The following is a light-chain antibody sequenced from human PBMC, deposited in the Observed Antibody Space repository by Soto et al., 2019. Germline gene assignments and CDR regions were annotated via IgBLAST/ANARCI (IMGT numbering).Light chain of an antibody. CDR3: QQYYGNPRT. V-gene: IGKV4-1*01. CDR1: QSVLYSSNNKNY. Sequence: DIVMTQSPDSLAVSLGEMATINCTSSQSVLYSSNNKNYLAWYQQKPGQPPKLLIYWASTRESGVPDRFSGSGSETDFTLRISSVPAEYVAVYYCQQYYGNPRTFGQGTKVEIK. CDR2: WAS. J-gene: IGKJ1*01.